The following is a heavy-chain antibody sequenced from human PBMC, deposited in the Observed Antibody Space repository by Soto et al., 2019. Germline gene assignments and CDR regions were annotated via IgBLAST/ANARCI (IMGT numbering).Heavy chain of an antibody. V-gene: IGHV1-69*01. CDR2: IIPIFGTA. Sequence: QVQLVQSGAEAKKPGSSVKVSCEASGGTFSSYAISCVRQAPGQGLEWMGGIIPIFGTANYAQKLQGRVTIPADESTSAADMDLCSLRSEGTAVYYCATGGYSYAFLWFDPWGQGTLVTVSS. CDR3: ATGGYSYAFLWFDP. CDR1: GGTFSSYA. D-gene: IGHD5-18*01. J-gene: IGHJ5*02.